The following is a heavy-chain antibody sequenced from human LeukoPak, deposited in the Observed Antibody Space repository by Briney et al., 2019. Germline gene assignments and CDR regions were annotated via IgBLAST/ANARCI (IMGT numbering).Heavy chain of an antibody. CDR3: ARIGLGRDAYNSSDF. V-gene: IGHV3-21*01. Sequence: GGSLRLSCTASGFTFSNYDMNWVRQAPGKGLEWVSSISATTIYTFSADSVRGRFTISRDNVENSLYLQMNNLRGEATGVYFCARIGLGRDAYNSSDFWGQGTLVTVHS. J-gene: IGHJ4*02. CDR2: ISATTIYT. CDR1: GFTFSNYD. D-gene: IGHD5-24*01.